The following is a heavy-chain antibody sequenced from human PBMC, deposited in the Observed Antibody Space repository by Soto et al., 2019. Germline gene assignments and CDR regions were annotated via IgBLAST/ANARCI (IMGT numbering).Heavy chain of an antibody. J-gene: IGHJ5*02. D-gene: IGHD3-16*02. CDR3: ARGGGTFWGVISDP. V-gene: IGHV3-53*01. CDR2: IYSGGST. CDR1: GFTVSSNY. Sequence: EVQLVESGGGLIQPGGSLRLSCAASGFTVSSNYMSWVRQAPGKGLEWVSVIYSGGSTYYADSVKGRFTISRDNSKNTVYLEMNRRRAGDTAVYYCARGGGTFWGVISDPWGQGTLVTVSS.